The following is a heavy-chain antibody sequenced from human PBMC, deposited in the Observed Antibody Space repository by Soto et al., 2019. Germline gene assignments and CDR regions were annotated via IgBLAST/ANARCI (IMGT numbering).Heavy chain of an antibody. D-gene: IGHD2-21*02. CDR1: GGTISRYY. V-gene: IGHV4-59*01. CDR2: MYNTGST. J-gene: IGHJ6*01. CDR3: ARDLWGYCGTDCYPLDV. Sequence: QVQLQESGPRLVKPSETLSLTCTVSGGTISRYYWSWIRQPPGKGMEWIGYMYNTGSTVYNPSFKSRVTISVDTSKNQFSLKLNSVNAADTALYYCARDLWGYCGTDCYPLDVW.